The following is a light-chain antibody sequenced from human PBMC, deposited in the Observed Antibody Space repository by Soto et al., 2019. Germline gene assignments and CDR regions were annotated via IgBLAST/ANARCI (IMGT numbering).Light chain of an antibody. CDR3: SSYTSSSTPGV. Sequence: QSVLTQPASVSGSPGQSITISCTGTSSDVGGYNYVSWYQQHPGKAPKLMIYDVSNRPSGVSNRFSGSKSGNMASLTISGLQAEDEADYYCSSYTSSSTPGVFGGGTKVTVL. V-gene: IGLV2-14*01. CDR1: SSDVGGYNY. CDR2: DVS. J-gene: IGLJ2*01.